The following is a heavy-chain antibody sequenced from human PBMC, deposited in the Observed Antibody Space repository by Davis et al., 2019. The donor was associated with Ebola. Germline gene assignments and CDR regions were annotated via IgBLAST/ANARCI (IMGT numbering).Heavy chain of an antibody. V-gene: IGHV1-69*13. CDR3: ARGPTGDYTFSMGYFDL. J-gene: IGHJ2*01. CDR1: GGTFSSYA. Sequence: SVKVSCKASGGTFSSYAISWVRQAPGQGLEWMGGIISIFGTANYAQKFQGRVTITADESTSTAYMELSSLRSEDTAVYYCARGPTGDYTFSMGYFDLWGRGTLVTVSS. D-gene: IGHD2-2*02. CDR2: IISIFGTA.